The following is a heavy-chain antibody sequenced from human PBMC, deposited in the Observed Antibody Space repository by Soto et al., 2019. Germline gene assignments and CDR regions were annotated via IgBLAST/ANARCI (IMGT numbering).Heavy chain of an antibody. Sequence: GGSLRLSCAASGFTFSNAWINWVRQTPGRGLEWVGRVKSKNDGGTTDFAAPVKGRFAISRDDSNNMMYLEMNSLQTEDTAMYYCPTDSCITTIPDRFDYWGQGTLVSVCS. V-gene: IGHV3-15*07. J-gene: IGHJ4*02. CDR1: GFTFSNAW. D-gene: IGHD3-22*01. CDR2: VKSKNDGGTT. CDR3: PTDSCITTIPDRFDY.